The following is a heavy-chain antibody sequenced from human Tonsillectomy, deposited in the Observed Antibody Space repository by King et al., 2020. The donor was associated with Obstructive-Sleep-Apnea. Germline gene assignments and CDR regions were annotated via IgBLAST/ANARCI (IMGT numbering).Heavy chain of an antibody. J-gene: IGHJ6*02. CDR3: ARDAMDIRIFDWWYERAGEGYGMDV. V-gene: IGHV3-21*01. Sequence: QLVQSGGGLVKPGGSLRLSCAASGFTFSSYSMNWVRQAPGKGLEWVSSISSSSSYIYYADSVKGRFTISRDNAKNSLYLQMNSLRAEDTAVYYCARDAMDIRIFDWWYERAGEGYGMDVWGQGTTVTVSS. CDR1: GFTFSSYS. D-gene: IGHD3-9*01. CDR2: ISSSSSYI.